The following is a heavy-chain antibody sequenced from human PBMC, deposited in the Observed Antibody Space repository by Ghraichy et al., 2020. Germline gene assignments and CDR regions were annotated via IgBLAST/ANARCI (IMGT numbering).Heavy chain of an antibody. CDR3: ARGTRGVAVPGNIPKEYIYFLDV. J-gene: IGHJ6*03. CDR1: GYTFTNYD. CDR2: INPTSGNT. Sequence: ASVKVSCKASGYTFTNYDINWVRQATGQGLEWMGWINPTSGNTGYIQKLQGRVTMTRDNSISTAYMELSSLTSEDTAVYYCARGTRGVAVPGNIPKEYIYFLDVWGKGTTVTVSS. D-gene: IGHD2-2*01. V-gene: IGHV1-8*01.